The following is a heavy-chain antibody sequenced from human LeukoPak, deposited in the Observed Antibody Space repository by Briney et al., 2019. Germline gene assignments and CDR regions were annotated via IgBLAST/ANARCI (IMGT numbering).Heavy chain of an antibody. V-gene: IGHV4-34*01. J-gene: IGHJ4*02. D-gene: IGHD5-12*01. CDR3: ARVDGLRHQSDY. Sequence: SETLSLTCAVYGGSFSGYYWSWIRQPPGKGLEWIGEINHSGSTNYNPSLKNRVTISVDTSKNQFSLKLSSVTAADTAVYYCARVDGLRHQSDYWGQGTLVTVSS. CDR1: GGSFSGYY. CDR2: INHSGST.